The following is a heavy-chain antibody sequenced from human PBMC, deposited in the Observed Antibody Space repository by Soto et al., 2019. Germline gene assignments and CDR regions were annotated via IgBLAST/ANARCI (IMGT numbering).Heavy chain of an antibody. CDR1: GFTFSNYA. J-gene: IGHJ4*02. D-gene: IGHD2-15*01. Sequence: GGSLRLSCAASGFTFSNYAMHWVRQAPGKGLEWVAIISFDGSNRFYRDSVKGRFTISRDNSKNTLYLEMSSLRAEDTAVYFCAKDISYCSGGSRYQHDGSDNWCQAILVTVS. CDR2: ISFDGSNR. CDR3: AKDISYCSGGSRYQHDGSDN. V-gene: IGHV3-30*18.